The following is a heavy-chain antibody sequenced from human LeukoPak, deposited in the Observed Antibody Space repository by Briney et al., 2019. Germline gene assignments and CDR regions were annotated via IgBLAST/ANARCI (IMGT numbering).Heavy chain of an antibody. CDR2: ISSSGSTI. CDR1: GFTFSDYY. D-gene: IGHD3-16*01. J-gene: IGHJ4*02. CDR3: ARKRLADLGDDTSFGGTPFDS. Sequence: GGSLRLSCAASGFTFSDYYMSWIRQAPGKGLEWVSYISSSGSTIYYADSVKGRFTISRDDAKNSVFLQMSGLTVDDTAVYYCARKRLADLGDDTSFGGTPFDSWGQGTLVIVSS. V-gene: IGHV3-11*04.